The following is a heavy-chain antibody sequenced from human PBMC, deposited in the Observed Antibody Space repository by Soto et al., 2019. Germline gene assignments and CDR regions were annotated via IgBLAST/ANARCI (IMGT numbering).Heavy chain of an antibody. V-gene: IGHV3-30-3*01. D-gene: IGHD3-10*01. Sequence: QVQLVESGGGVVQPGRSLRLSCAASGFTFSSYAMHWVRQAPGKGLEWVAVISYDGSNKYYADSVKGRFTISRDNSKNTLYLQMNSLRAEDTAVYYCARDLDYYGSGSYGDHWGQGTLVTVSS. J-gene: IGHJ4*02. CDR1: GFTFSSYA. CDR3: ARDLDYYGSGSYGDH. CDR2: ISYDGSNK.